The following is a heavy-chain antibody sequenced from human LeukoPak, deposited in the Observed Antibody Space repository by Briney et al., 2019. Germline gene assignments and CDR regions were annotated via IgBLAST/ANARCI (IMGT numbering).Heavy chain of an antibody. CDR1: GGSFSGYY. J-gene: IGHJ4*02. CDR3: ARGPVYYGSGSYSR. D-gene: IGHD3-10*01. CDR2: INHSGST. Sequence: SETLSLTCAVYGGSFSGYYWSWVRQPPGKGLEWIGEINHSGSTNYNPSLKSRVTISVDTSKNQFSLKLSSVTAADTAVYYCARGPVYYGSGSYSRWGQGTLVTVSS. V-gene: IGHV4-34*01.